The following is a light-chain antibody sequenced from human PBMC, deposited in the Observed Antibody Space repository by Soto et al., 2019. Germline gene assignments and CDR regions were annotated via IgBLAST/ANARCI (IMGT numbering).Light chain of an antibody. CDR3: QQYNSYPLT. V-gene: IGKV1-5*01. CDR2: DAS. CDR1: QSISSW. Sequence: DIQMTQSPSTLSASVGDRVTITCRASQSISSWLAWYQQKPGKAPKLLIYDASSLESGVPSRFSGSGSGTEFTLTISSLQPDDFATYYCQQYNSYPLTFGGGTRWRSN. J-gene: IGKJ4*01.